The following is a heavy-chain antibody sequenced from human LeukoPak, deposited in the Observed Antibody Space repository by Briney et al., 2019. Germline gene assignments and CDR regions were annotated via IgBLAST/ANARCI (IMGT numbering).Heavy chain of an antibody. CDR3: ARASGSFDY. V-gene: IGHV3-30*03. CDR2: IIYDGSNK. J-gene: IGHJ4*02. D-gene: IGHD3-10*01. Sequence: GGSLRLSCAASGFTFSDYGMHWVRQAPGKGLEWVAVIIYDGSNKYYADSVKGRFTISRDNSKNTLYLQMNSLRAEDTALYYCARASGSFDYWGQGTLVTVSS. CDR1: GFTFSDYG.